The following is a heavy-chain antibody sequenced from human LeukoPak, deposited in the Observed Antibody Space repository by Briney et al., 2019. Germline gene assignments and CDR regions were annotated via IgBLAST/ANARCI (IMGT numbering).Heavy chain of an antibody. D-gene: IGHD6-19*01. J-gene: IGHJ5*02. CDR1: GGSLSNYL. CDR2: IYSSGTT. CDR3: ARLVAVTGTADWFDP. Sequence: PSETLSLTCTVSGGSLSNYLWSWIRQPPGKGLEWIGYIYSSGTTNYNPSLMSRVTISVDTSRNQFSLKLTSVTAADTAVYFCARLVAVTGTADWFDPWGQGALVTVSS. V-gene: IGHV4-59*08.